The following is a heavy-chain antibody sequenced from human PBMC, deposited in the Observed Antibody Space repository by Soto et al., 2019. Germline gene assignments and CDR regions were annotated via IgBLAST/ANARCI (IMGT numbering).Heavy chain of an antibody. CDR1: GFTFSIHW. CDR3: VKGEDLDFWTGHNLFDF. CDR2: ISHGGSKI. D-gene: IGHD3-3*01. Sequence: EGQLVESGGGLVQPGGSLRLSCVASGFTFSIHWMHWVRQVPGKGLVWVSRISHGGSKIDYADSVKGRFTISRDDGKNTLYLPMNSLRAEDTAVYSCVKGEDLDFWTGHNLFDFWGLGTLVTVSS. V-gene: IGHV3-74*01. J-gene: IGHJ4*02.